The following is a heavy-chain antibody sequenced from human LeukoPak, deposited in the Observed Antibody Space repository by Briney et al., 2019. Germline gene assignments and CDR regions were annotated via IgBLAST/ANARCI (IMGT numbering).Heavy chain of an antibody. D-gene: IGHD3-9*01. CDR2: ISISGGST. CDR3: TKDWKGRYFD. V-gene: IGHV3-23*01. CDR1: GFTLSSYA. Sequence: GGSLRLSCAASGFTLSSYAMTWVRQAPGMGLEWVSAISISGGSTYYADSVKGRFTISRDNSKNTLSLQMNSPRAEDTAVYYCTKDWKGRYFDWGQGTLVTVSS. J-gene: IGHJ4*02.